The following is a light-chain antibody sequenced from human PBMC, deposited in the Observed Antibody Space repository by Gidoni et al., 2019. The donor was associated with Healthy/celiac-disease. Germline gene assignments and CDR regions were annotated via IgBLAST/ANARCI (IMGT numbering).Light chain of an antibody. CDR3: QQYGSSPWT. CDR1: QSVSSSY. J-gene: IGKJ1*01. CDR2: GAS. V-gene: IGKV3-20*01. Sequence: IVLTQSPGTLSLSPGESAPLPCRASQSVSSSYLAWYQQKPGQAPRLLIYGASSRATGIPDRFSGSGSGTDFTLTISRLEPEDFAVYYCQQYGSSPWTFGQGTKVEIK.